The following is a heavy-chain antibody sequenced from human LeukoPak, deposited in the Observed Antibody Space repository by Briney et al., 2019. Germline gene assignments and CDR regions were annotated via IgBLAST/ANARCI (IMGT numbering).Heavy chain of an antibody. D-gene: IGHD2-2*01. CDR1: GFTFKNYA. V-gene: IGHV3-23*01. CDR3: AKVQMSTGWTFDF. J-gene: IGHJ4*02. Sequence: PGGSLRLSCAASGFTFKNYAMSWVRQAPGKGLEWVSSIDGSGDNRYYADSVKGRFTISRDNSGNTLYLQLRGLGAEDTATYYCAKVQMSTGWTFDFWGQGSLVTVYS. CDR2: IDGSGDNR.